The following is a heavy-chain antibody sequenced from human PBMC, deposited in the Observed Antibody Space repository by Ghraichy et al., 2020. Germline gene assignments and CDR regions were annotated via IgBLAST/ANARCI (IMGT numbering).Heavy chain of an antibody. V-gene: IGHV3-43*02. D-gene: IGHD5-18*01. CDR2: ISGDGGST. CDR3: AKDIRVDTAFDDFDI. CDR1: GFTFDDYA. J-gene: IGHJ3*02. Sequence: GSLRLSCAASGFTFDDYAMHWVRQAPGKGLEWVSLISGDGGSTYYADSVKGRFTISRDNSKNSLYLQVNSLRTEDTALYYCAKDIRVDTAFDDFDIWGQAKMVTVSS.